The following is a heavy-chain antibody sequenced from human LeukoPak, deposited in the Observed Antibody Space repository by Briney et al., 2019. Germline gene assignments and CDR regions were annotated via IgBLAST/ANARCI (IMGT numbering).Heavy chain of an antibody. D-gene: IGHD6-19*01. CDR2: IDWDDDK. Sequence: SGPTLVNPTQTLTLTCTFSGFSLSTSGMCVSWIRQPPGKALEWLALIDWDDDKYYSTSLKTRLTISKDTSKNQVVLTMTNMDPVDTATYYCARILGYSSGWYAFDYWGQGTLVTVSS. CDR3: ARILGYSSGWYAFDY. V-gene: IGHV2-70*01. J-gene: IGHJ4*02. CDR1: GFSLSTSGMC.